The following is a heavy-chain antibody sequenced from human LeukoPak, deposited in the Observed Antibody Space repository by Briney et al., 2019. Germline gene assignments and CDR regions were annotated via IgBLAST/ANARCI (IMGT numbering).Heavy chain of an antibody. CDR3: AKKTCGGRCAGVFDF. CDR2: VEFDGSDE. J-gene: IGHJ3*01. CDR1: GFTFSNFV. Sequence: PGGSLRLSCAASGFTFSNFVMDWVRQAPGRGLEWVAAVEFDGSDEYYADSVKGRFTISRDNHMSTLYLQLNSLRVEDTAVYYCAKKTCGGRCAGVFDFWGQGTMVTVSS. D-gene: IGHD2-21*01. V-gene: IGHV3-30-3*01.